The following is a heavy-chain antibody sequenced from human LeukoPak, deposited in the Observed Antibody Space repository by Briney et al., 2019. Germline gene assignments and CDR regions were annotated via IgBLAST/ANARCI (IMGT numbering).Heavy chain of an antibody. Sequence: SVKVSCKASGGTFSSYAISWVRQAPGQGLEWMGRIISILGIANYAQKFQGRVTITADKSTSTAYMELSSLRSEDTAVYYCARVSRYCSSTSCYEAGDYWGQGTLVTVSS. CDR1: GGTFSSYA. V-gene: IGHV1-69*04. J-gene: IGHJ4*02. CDR2: IISILGIA. D-gene: IGHD2-2*01. CDR3: ARVSRYCSSTSCYEAGDY.